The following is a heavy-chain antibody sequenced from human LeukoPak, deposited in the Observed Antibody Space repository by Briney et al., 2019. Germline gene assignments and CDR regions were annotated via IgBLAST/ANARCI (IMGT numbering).Heavy chain of an antibody. D-gene: IGHD2-8*01. CDR1: GYSIVNYW. CDR2: IYPDTSDT. CDR3: ARLNGRADY. V-gene: IGHV5-51*01. J-gene: IGHJ4*02. Sequence: GESLKISCKASGYSIVNYWIAWVRQMPGKGLEWVGIIYPDTSDTRYSPSFQGQVTISADKSISTAYLQWSSLKASDNGIYYCARLNGRADYWGQGTLVTVSS.